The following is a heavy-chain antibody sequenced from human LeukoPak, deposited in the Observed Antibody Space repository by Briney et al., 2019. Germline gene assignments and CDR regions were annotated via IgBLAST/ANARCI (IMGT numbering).Heavy chain of an antibody. V-gene: IGHV1-18*01. Sequence: ASVKVSCKASGYTFTSYGISWVRQAPGQGLEWMGWISAYNGNTNYAQKLQGRVTMTTDTSTSTAYIELRSLRSDDTAVYYCAREATVDFNWFDPWGQGTLVTVSS. D-gene: IGHD4-23*01. CDR3: AREATVDFNWFDP. CDR2: ISAYNGNT. J-gene: IGHJ5*02. CDR1: GYTFTSYG.